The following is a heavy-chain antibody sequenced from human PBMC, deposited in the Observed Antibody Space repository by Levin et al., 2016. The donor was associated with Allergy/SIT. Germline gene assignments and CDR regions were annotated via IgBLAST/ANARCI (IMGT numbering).Heavy chain of an antibody. CDR3: ARDLLLVGAGNRGYYYYGMDV. CDR1: GYTFTSYG. V-gene: IGHV1-18*01. J-gene: IGHJ6*02. Sequence: ASVKVSCKASGYTFTSYGISWVRQAPGQGLEWMGWISAYNGNTNYAQKLQGRVTMTTDTSTSTAYMELRSLRSDDTAVYYCARDLLLVGAGNRGYYYYGMDVWGQGTTVTVSS. CDR2: ISAYNGNT. D-gene: IGHD1-26*01.